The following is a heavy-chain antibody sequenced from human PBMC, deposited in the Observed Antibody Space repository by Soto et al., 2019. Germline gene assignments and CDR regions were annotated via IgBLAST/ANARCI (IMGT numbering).Heavy chain of an antibody. J-gene: IGHJ4*02. V-gene: IGHV3-23*01. CDR3: AKDNGNYGSGSFSH. CDR1: GFTFSSYA. D-gene: IGHD3-10*01. Sequence: EVQLLESGGGMVQPGGSLRLSCAASGFTFSSYAMSWVRQRPGKGLEWVSAISGSGANTYYADSLKGRFTISRDNSKTTVFLQMNSLRAEDTAVYFCAKDNGNYGSGSFSHWGQGTLVTVSS. CDR2: ISGSGANT.